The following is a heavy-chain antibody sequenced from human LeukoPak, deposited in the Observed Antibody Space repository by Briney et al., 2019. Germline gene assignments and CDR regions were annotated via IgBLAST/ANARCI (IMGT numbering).Heavy chain of an antibody. CDR3: ATSSLNSIPTFTGRFDY. J-gene: IGHJ4*02. D-gene: IGHD2-2*02. Sequence: PSETLSLTCTVSGGSISGSSYYWGWVRQPPGKGLEWIGSIYYSGSTYYNPSLKSRVTISVDTSKNHFSLKLSSVTAADTAVYYCATSSLNSIPTFTGRFDYWGQGTLVTVSS. CDR2: IYYSGST. CDR1: GGSISGSSYY. V-gene: IGHV4-39*02.